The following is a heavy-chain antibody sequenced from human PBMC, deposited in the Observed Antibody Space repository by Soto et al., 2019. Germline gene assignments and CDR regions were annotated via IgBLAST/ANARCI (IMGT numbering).Heavy chain of an antibody. V-gene: IGHV3-21*01. CDR1: GFTFSSYS. J-gene: IGHJ4*02. D-gene: IGHD3-3*02. CDR3: AREISASRSKYYFDY. CDR2: ISSSSSYI. Sequence: GGSLRLSCAASGFTFSSYSMNWVRQAPGKGLECVSSISSSSSYIYYADSVKGRFTISRDNAKNSLYLQMNSLRAEDTAVYYCAREISASRSKYYFDYWGQGTLVTVYS.